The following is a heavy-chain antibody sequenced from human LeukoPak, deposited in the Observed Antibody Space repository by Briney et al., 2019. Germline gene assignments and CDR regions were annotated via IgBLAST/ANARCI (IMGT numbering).Heavy chain of an antibody. CDR3: ARRPYDFWSGYLDAFDI. CDR1: GGSISSYY. Sequence: SETLSLTCTVSGGSISSYYWSWIRQPAGKGLEWIGRIYTSGSTNYNPSLKSRVTMSVDTSKNQFSLKLSPVTAADTAVYYCARRPYDFWSGYLDAFDIWGQGTMVTVSS. V-gene: IGHV4-4*07. CDR2: IYTSGST. J-gene: IGHJ3*02. D-gene: IGHD3-3*01.